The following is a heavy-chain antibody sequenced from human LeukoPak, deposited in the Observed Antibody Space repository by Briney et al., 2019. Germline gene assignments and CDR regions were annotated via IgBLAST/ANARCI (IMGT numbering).Heavy chain of an antibody. J-gene: IGHJ4*02. D-gene: IGHD5-18*01. Sequence: SETLSLTCTVSGGSISSGSYYWSWIRQPAGKGLEWIGRIETSGTTNYNPSLKSRVTISVDTSKNQFSLKVSSVTAADTAVYYCAREGGYSYGDAPLHFDNWGQGTLVTVSS. CDR1: GGSISSGSYY. CDR3: AREGGYSYGDAPLHFDN. CDR2: IETSGTT. V-gene: IGHV4-61*02.